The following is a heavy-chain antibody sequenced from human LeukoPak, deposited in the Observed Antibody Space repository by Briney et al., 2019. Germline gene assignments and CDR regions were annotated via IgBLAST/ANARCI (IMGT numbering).Heavy chain of an antibody. CDR3: ARGDGDYSDLAY. J-gene: IGHJ4*02. CDR1: GGSISSYY. CDR2: NYYSGST. D-gene: IGHD4-17*01. V-gene: IGHV4-59*08. Sequence: SETLSLTCTVSGGSISSYYWSWIRQPPGKGLEWIGYNYYSGSTNYNPSLKSRVTISVDTSKNQFSLKLSSVTAADTAVYYCARGDGDYSDLAYWGQGTLVTVSS.